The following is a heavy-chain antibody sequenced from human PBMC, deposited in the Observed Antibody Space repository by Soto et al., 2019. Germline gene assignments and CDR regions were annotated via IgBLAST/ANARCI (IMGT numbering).Heavy chain of an antibody. V-gene: IGHV1-69*12. CDR1: GGTFSSYA. Sequence: QVQLVQSGAEVKKPGSSVKVSCKASGGTFSSYAISWVRQAPGQGLEWMGGIIPIFGTANYAQKFQGRVTITADESTSTAYMELSSLISEDTAVYYCARDNCSGGSCQWRWFDPRGQGTLVNVSS. D-gene: IGHD2-15*01. CDR3: ARDNCSGGSCQWRWFDP. J-gene: IGHJ5*02. CDR2: IIPIFGTA.